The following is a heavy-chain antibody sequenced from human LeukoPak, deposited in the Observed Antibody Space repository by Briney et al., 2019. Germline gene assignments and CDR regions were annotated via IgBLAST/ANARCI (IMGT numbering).Heavy chain of an antibody. CDR2: VFDSGGT. Sequence: SETLSLTCTVSGGSISNYWWSWIRQPPGKGLEWIGYVFDSGGTNYNPSLKSRVTLSIDTSMNQFSLRLTSVTAADTAVYYCARGDYYDGGGRNWFDPWGQGTLVTVSP. J-gene: IGHJ5*02. CDR1: GGSISNYW. V-gene: IGHV4-59*12. D-gene: IGHD3-3*01. CDR3: ARGDYYDGGGRNWFDP.